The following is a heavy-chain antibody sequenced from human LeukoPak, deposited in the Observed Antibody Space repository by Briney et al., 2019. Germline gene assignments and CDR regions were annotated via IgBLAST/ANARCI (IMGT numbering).Heavy chain of an antibody. CDR2: IYYSGST. Sequence: KPSETLSLTCTVSGGSISSYYWSWIRQPPGKGLERIGYIYYSGSTNYNPSLKSRVTISVDTSKNQFSLKLSSVTAADTAVYYCARVYYYTPPLTDYYFDYWGQGTLVTVSS. J-gene: IGHJ4*02. CDR3: ARVYYYTPPLTDYYFDY. CDR1: GGSISSYY. V-gene: IGHV4-59*01. D-gene: IGHD3-10*01.